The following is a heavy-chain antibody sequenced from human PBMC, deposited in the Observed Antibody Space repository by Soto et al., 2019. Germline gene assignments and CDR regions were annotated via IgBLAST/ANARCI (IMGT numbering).Heavy chain of an antibody. CDR3: AKQQLALSYYYGMDV. J-gene: IGHJ6*02. CDR2: ISYDGSNK. V-gene: IGHV3-30*18. CDR1: GFTXXSYG. D-gene: IGHD6-13*01. Sequence: LRLSCAASGFTXXSYGMHWVRQAPGKGLEWVAVISYDGSNKYYADSVKGRFTISRDNSKNTLYLQMNSLRAEDTAVYYCAKQQLALSYYYGMDVWGQGTTVTVSS.